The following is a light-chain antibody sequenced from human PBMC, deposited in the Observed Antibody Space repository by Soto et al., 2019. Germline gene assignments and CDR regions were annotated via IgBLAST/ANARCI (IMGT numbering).Light chain of an antibody. J-gene: IGLJ2*01. Sequence: QSVLTQPPSVSEAPSQRVTISCSGSSSNIGNNAVNWYQQLPGKAPKLLIYYDDLLPSGVSDRFSGSKSGTSASLAISGLQSEDEADYYCAAWDGSLNGGVFGGGTKLTVL. CDR2: YDD. V-gene: IGLV1-36*01. CDR3: AAWDGSLNGGV. CDR1: SSNIGNNA.